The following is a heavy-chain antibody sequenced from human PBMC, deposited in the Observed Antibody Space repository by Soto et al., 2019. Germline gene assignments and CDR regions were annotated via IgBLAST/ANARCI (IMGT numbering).Heavy chain of an antibody. V-gene: IGHV1-18*01. D-gene: IGHD2-2*01. CDR2: INPYNGNT. Sequence: ASVKVSCKASGYTFTSYGISWVRQAPGQGLEWMGWINPYNGNTNYAQKLQGRVTMTTDTSTSTAYMELRSLRSDDTAVYYCARRDCFSSSCYFTYWGQGTLVTVSS. CDR3: ARRDCFSSSCYFTY. CDR1: GYTFTSYG. J-gene: IGHJ4*02.